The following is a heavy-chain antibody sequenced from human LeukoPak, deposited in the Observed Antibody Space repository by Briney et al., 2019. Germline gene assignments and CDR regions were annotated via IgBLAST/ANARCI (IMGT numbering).Heavy chain of an antibody. CDR3: ASRKTVNESYYFDY. Sequence: SETLSRTCAVYGGSFSGYYWSWIRQPPGKGLEWIGEINHSGSTNYNPSLKSRVTISVDTSKNQFSLKLSAVTAADTAVYYCASRKTVNESYYFDYWGQGTLVTVSS. J-gene: IGHJ4*02. V-gene: IGHV4-34*01. CDR1: GGSFSGYY. CDR2: INHSGST. D-gene: IGHD4-11*01.